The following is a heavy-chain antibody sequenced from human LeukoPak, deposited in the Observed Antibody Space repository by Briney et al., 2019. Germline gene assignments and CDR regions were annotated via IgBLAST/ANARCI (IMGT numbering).Heavy chain of an antibody. CDR2: IYYSEST. V-gene: IGHV4-59*01. Sequence: SETLSLTCTVSGGSISSYYWSWIRQPPGKGLEWIGYIYYSESTNYNPSLKSRVTMSVDTSKNQFSLKLSSVTAADTAVYYCARGAGRSGWGYWGQGTLVTVSS. CDR1: GGSISSYY. CDR3: ARGAGRSGWGY. J-gene: IGHJ4*02. D-gene: IGHD6-19*01.